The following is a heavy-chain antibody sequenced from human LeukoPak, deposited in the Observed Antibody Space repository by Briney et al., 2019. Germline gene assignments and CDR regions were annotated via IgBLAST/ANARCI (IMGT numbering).Heavy chain of an antibody. Sequence: GGSLRLSCAASGFTFSSYSMNWVRQAPGKGLEWVSYISSSSSTIYYADSVKGRFTISRDNAKNSLYLQMNSLRAEDTALYYCAKEPSAHSSSWSYFDYWGQGTLVTVSS. J-gene: IGHJ4*02. CDR3: AKEPSAHSSSWSYFDY. CDR2: ISSSSSTI. D-gene: IGHD6-13*01. V-gene: IGHV3-48*01. CDR1: GFTFSSYS.